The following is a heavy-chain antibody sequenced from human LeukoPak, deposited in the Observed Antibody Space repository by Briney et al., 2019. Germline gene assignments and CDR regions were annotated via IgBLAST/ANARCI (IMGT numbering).Heavy chain of an antibody. CDR3: ATTSDYSKRYYYYYYMDV. Sequence: SETLSLTRSVSGGSISSHYWRWIRQPPRKGREWMGYIYYSGSTNYNPSLKSRVTISVDSSKNQFSLKLSSVTAADTAVYYCATTSDYSKRYYYYYYMDVWGKGTTVTVSS. V-gene: IGHV4-59*11. J-gene: IGHJ6*03. CDR1: GGSISSHY. CDR2: IYYSGST. D-gene: IGHD4-11*01.